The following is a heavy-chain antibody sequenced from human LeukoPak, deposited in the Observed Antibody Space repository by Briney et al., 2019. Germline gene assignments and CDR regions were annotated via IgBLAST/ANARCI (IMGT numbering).Heavy chain of an antibody. CDR1: GYTFTSYY. CDR3: ARMEGAAAGYYFDY. J-gene: IGHJ4*02. Sequence: ASVKVSCTASGYTFTSYYMHWVRQAPGQGVEWMGIIKPSGGSTSYAQKFQGRVTMTRDTSTSTVYMELSSLRSEDTAVYYCARMEGAAAGYYFDYWGQGTLVTVSS. V-gene: IGHV1-46*01. CDR2: IKPSGGST. D-gene: IGHD6-13*01.